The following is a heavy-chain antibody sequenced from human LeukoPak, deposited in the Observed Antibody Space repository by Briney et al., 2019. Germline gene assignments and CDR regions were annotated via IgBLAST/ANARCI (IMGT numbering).Heavy chain of an antibody. CDR3: ASTSGYIWFDP. CDR2: ISSSSSYK. Sequence: PGGSLRLSCAASGFTFSSYSMNWVRQAPGKGLEWVSSISSSSSYKYYADSVKGRFTISRDNAKNSLYLQMNSLRAEDTAVYYCASTSGYIWFDPWGQGTLVTVSS. V-gene: IGHV3-21*01. CDR1: GFTFSSYS. D-gene: IGHD6-19*01. J-gene: IGHJ5*02.